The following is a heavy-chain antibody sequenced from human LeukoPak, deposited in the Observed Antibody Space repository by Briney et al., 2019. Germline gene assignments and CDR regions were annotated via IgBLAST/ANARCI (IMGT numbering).Heavy chain of an antibody. CDR3: ASAYGGNSADYYGMDV. CDR2: MNPNSGNT. Sequence: ASVKVSCKASGGTFSSYDINWVRQATGQGLEWMGWMNPNSGNTGYAQKFQGRVTITRNTSISTAYMELSSLRSEDTAVYYCASAYGGNSADYYGMDVWGQGTTVTVSS. V-gene: IGHV1-8*03. J-gene: IGHJ6*02. D-gene: IGHD4-23*01. CDR1: GGTFSSYD.